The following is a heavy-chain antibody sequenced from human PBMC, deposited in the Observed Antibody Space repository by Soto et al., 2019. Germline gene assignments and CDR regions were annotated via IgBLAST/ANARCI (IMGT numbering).Heavy chain of an antibody. D-gene: IGHD5-12*01. V-gene: IGHV3-11*06. CDR1: GFTFGDSY. CDR3: ARAHVDIVATIPEATYGMDV. J-gene: IGHJ6*02. CDR2: ISPGSRYP. Sequence: GGSLRLSCAGSGFTFGDSYMSWIRQAPGKGLEWLSYISPGSRYPAYADSVKGRFTISRDNAKRSLYLQMMSLTAEGTAIYYCARAHVDIVATIPEATYGMDVWGQGTMVTVSS.